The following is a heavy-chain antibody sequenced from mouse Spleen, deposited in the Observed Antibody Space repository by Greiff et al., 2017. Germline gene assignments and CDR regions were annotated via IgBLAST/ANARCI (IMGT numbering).Heavy chain of an antibody. CDR2: ISSGGSYT. CDR1: GFTFSSYA. J-gene: IGHJ3*01. Sequence: EVHLVESGGGLVKPGGSLKLSCAASGFTFSSYAMSWVRQTPEKRLEWVATISSGGSYTYYPDSVKGRFTISRDNAKNTLYLQMSSLRSEDTAMYYCAREGITTVVAKDWFAYWGQGTLVTVSA. V-gene: IGHV5-9-3*01. CDR3: AREGITTVVAKDWFAY. D-gene: IGHD1-1*01.